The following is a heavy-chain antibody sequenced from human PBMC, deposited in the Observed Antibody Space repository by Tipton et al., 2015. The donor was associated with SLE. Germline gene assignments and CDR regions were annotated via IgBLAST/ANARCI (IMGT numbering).Heavy chain of an antibody. Sequence: SLRLSCAASGIPVNTKYMNWVRQAPGKGLEWVSVIYGAGNTDYADSVKGRFTISRDNSKNTLYLQMNSLRAEDTAVYYCARGRDFWSGFSYSYYGMDVWGQGTTVTVSS. D-gene: IGHD3-3*01. V-gene: IGHV3-66*02. CDR1: GIPVNTKY. CDR2: IYGAGNT. CDR3: ARGRDFWSGFSYSYYGMDV. J-gene: IGHJ6*02.